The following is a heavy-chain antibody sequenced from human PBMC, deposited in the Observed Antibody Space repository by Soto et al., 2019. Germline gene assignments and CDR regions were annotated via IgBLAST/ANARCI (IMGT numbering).Heavy chain of an antibody. J-gene: IGHJ5*02. Sequence: GGSLRLSCAASGFTFSSYAMHWVRQAPGKGLEWVAVISYDGSNKYYADSVKGRFTISRDNSKNTLYLQMNSLRAEDTAVYYCARDGSVVPAANTPPNWFDPWGQGTLVTVSS. CDR3: ARDGSVVPAANTPPNWFDP. CDR2: ISYDGSNK. D-gene: IGHD2-2*01. V-gene: IGHV3-30-3*01. CDR1: GFTFSSYA.